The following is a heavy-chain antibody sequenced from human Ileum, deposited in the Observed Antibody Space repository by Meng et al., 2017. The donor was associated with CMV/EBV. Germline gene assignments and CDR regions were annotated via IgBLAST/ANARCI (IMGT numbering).Heavy chain of an antibody. J-gene: IGHJ4*02. CDR2: INTNSGDT. D-gene: IGHD7-27*01. Sequence: VSCETSGYTFTVYTIHWARQDPGQGLEWMGRINTNSGDTYYAQKFRGRVTMTRDTSIRTVFMELSGLQSHDTAIYYCARDNWGSDYWGQGTLVTVSS. V-gene: IGHV1-2*06. CDR1: GYTFTVYT. CDR3: ARDNWGSDY.